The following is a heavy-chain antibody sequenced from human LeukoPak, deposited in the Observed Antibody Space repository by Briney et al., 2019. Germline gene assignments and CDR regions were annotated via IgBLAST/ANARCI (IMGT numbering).Heavy chain of an antibody. V-gene: IGHV3-48*03. CDR1: GFTFSSYE. CDR2: ISSSGSTI. D-gene: IGHD3-22*01. CDR3: ARAPPEYYYDSSGQQVAFDI. J-gene: IGHJ3*02. Sequence: GGSLRLSCAASGFTFSSYEMNWVRQAPGKGLEWVSYISSSGSTIYYAGPVKGRFTISRDNAKNSLYLQMNSLRAEDTAVYYCARAPPEYYYDSSGQQVAFDIWGQGTMVTVSS.